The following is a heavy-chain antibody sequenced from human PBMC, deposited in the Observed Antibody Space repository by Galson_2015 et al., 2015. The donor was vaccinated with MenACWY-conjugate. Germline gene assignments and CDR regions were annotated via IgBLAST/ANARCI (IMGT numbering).Heavy chain of an antibody. CDR3: ARGDTSGSPLLFDH. Sequence: SVKVSCKASGGMFSNSAINWVRQAPGQGLEWMGRIIPILDVASSALRFQGRVTISADRSTSTAYMELSSLRYEDTAVYYCARGDTSGSPLLFDHWGQGTLVTVSS. V-gene: IGHV1-69*04. D-gene: IGHD6-19*01. CDR2: IIPILDVA. CDR1: GGMFSNSA. J-gene: IGHJ4*02.